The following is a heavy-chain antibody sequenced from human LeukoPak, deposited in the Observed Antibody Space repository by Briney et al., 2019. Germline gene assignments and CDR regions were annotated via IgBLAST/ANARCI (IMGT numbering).Heavy chain of an antibody. V-gene: IGHV2-70*01. CDR3: ARMRRYYDSSGYPDY. J-gene: IGHJ4*02. CDR1: GFSLSTSGMC. Sequence: SGPTLVHPTPTLTLTCTFSGFSLSTSGMCVSWIRQPPGKALEWLALIDWDDDKYYITSLKTSLTISRDTSKNQVVLTMTNMDPVDTATYYCARMRRYYDSSGYPDYWGQGTLVTVSS. CDR2: IDWDDDK. D-gene: IGHD3-22*01.